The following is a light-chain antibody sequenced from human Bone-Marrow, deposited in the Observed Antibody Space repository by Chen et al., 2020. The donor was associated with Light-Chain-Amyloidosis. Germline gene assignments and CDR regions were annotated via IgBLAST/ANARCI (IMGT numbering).Light chain of an antibody. J-gene: IGKJ1*01. Sequence: DIQMSQSPSTLAASVGDRVTITCRASQSRDSWVAWYQQKPGKAPNVLIYKTSNLQNGVPSRYSGSGSRTEFTLTISSLQPDDFATYFCQQSNSCPWTFGQGTQVDIK. CDR3: QQSNSCPWT. V-gene: IGKV1-5*03. CDR1: QSRDSW. CDR2: KTS.